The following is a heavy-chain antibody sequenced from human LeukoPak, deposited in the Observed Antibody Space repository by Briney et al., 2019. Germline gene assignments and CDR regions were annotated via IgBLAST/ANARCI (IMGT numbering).Heavy chain of an antibody. CDR2: ISGDGGST. CDR3: AKDISGRYCSSTSCYHYYYGMDV. Sequence: GGSLRLSCAASGFTFDDYAMHWVRQAPGKGLEWVSLISGDGGSTYYADSVKGRFTISRDNSKNSLYLQMNSLRTEDTALYYCAKDISGRYCSSTSCYHYYYGMDVWGQGTTVTVSS. CDR1: GFTFDDYA. V-gene: IGHV3-43*02. D-gene: IGHD2-2*01. J-gene: IGHJ6*02.